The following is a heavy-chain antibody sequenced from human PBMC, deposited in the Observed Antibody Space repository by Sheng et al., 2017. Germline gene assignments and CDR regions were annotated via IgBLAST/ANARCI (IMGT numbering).Heavy chain of an antibody. J-gene: IGHJ4*02. D-gene: IGHD6-13*01. CDR2: ISGNGATT. CDR3: AKDSSNWALGFSTY. Sequence: EVQMLESGGGSVQPGGSLRLSCATSGFIFSDYAMAWVRQAPGKGLQWVSLISGNGATTYYADSVKGRFTISRDNSKNTLFLQMNSLRVEDTAVYYCAKDSSNWALGFSTYWGQG. CDR1: GFIFSDYA. V-gene: IGHV3-23*01.